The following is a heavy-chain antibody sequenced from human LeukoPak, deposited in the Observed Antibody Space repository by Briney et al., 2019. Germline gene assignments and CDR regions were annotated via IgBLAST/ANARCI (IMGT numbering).Heavy chain of an antibody. Sequence: SETLSLTCTVSGGSISSGSYYWSWIRQPAGKGLEWIGRIYTSGSTNYNPSLQSRLTISLDTSKNQFSLKLISVTAADTAVYYCARDGSGYYDTSGYRNWGQGTLVTVSS. CDR1: GGSISSGSYY. J-gene: IGHJ4*02. CDR3: ARDGSGYYDTSGYRN. CDR2: IYTSGST. V-gene: IGHV4-61*02. D-gene: IGHD3-22*01.